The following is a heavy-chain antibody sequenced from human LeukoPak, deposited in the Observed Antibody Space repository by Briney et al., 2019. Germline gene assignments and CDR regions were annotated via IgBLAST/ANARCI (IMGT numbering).Heavy chain of an antibody. CDR2: IDPHGNNK. V-gene: IGHV3-7*01. CDR3: AREHWSTPDC. D-gene: IGHD2-8*02. J-gene: IGHJ4*02. CDR1: GFTFSNYW. Sequence: GGSLTLSCVASGFTFSNYWMRWFRQTPGKGLEWVANIDPHGNNKLYVDSVKGRFSISRDNAKNSLYLQMNSLRVEDTAIYYCAREHWSTPDCWGQGTLVTVSS.